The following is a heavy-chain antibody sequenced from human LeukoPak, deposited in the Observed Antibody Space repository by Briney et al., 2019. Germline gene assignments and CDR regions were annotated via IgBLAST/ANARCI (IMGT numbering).Heavy chain of an antibody. CDR2: IFHSGST. J-gene: IGHJ4*02. CDR3: AREVGGDFDALDY. CDR1: GGSISSSSYY. Sequence: SETLSLTCTVSGGSISSSSYYWGWIRQPPGKGLEWIGEIFHSGSTNYNPSLKSRVTISVDNSKNQLSLTLTSVTAADTAVYYCAREVGGDFDALDYWGQGTLVTVSS. D-gene: IGHD4-17*01. V-gene: IGHV4-39*07.